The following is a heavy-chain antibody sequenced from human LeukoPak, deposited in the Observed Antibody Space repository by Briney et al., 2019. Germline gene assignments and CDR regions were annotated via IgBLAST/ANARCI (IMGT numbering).Heavy chain of an antibody. CDR1: GFTFSSYA. J-gene: IGHJ4*02. V-gene: IGHV3-23*01. CDR2: ISGGGART. CDR3: ARERSLGGYGRTFDY. Sequence: QPGGSLRLSCGASGFTFSSYAVSWVRQAPGKGLEWVSSISGGGARTYYADSVKGRFTISRDNAKNSLYLQMNSLRAEDTAVYYCARERSLGGYGRTFDYWGQGTLVTVSS. D-gene: IGHD3-16*01.